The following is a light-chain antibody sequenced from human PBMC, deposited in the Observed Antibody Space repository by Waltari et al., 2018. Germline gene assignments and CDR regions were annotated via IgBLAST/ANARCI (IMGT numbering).Light chain of an antibody. J-gene: IGLJ2*01. Sequence: QAVLTQPPSASGTHGQTVTISCSGSRSNIGSNTVNWYQQLPGTTPKVLIYNNDQLPSGVPDRFSGSKSGTSVSLAISGLQSDDEADYYCSTWDDGLAGGVVFGGGTKLTVL. CDR3: STWDDGLAGGVV. CDR1: RSNIGSNT. V-gene: IGLV1-44*01. CDR2: NND.